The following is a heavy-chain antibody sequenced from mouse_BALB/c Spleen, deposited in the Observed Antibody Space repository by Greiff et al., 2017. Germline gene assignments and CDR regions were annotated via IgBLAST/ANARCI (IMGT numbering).Heavy chain of an antibody. CDR3: AREGYYYGSSSWYFDV. CDR2: ILPSIGRT. Sequence: QVHVKQSGSELRSPGSSVKLSCKDFDSEVFPIAYMSWVRQKPGHGFEWIGDILPSIGRTIYGEKFEDKATLDADTVSNTAYLELNILTSEDSAIYYCAREGYYYGSSSWYFDVWGAGTTVTVSS. D-gene: IGHD1-1*01. V-gene: IGHV15-2*02. CDR1: DSEVFPIAY. J-gene: IGHJ1*01.